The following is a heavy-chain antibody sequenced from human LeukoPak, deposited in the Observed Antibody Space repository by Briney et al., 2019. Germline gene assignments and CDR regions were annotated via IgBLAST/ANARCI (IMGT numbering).Heavy chain of an antibody. D-gene: IGHD6-19*01. J-gene: IGHJ4*02. V-gene: IGHV1-2*02. CDR1: GYTFTGYY. CDR2: INPNSGGT. CDR3: ARDPGYSSGWSGDY. Sequence: ASVKVSCKASGYTFTGYYMHWVRQAPGQGLEWMGWINPNSGGTNYAQKFQGRVTMTRDTSISTAYMELSRLRSDDTAVYYCARDPGYSSGWSGDYWGQGTLVTVSS.